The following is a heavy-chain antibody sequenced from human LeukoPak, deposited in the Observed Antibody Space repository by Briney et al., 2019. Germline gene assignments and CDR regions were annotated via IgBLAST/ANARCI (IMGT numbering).Heavy chain of an antibody. CDR3: ASDEGNYFDY. Sequence: GGSLRLSCAASRFTFSSYAMHWVRQGPGKGLEWVAVISYDGRNIHYADSVKGRFTISRDNARNSLFLQMNSLRAEDTAIYYCASDEGNYFDYWGQGTLVTVSS. CDR1: RFTFSSYA. V-gene: IGHV3-30*04. J-gene: IGHJ4*02. CDR2: ISYDGRNI.